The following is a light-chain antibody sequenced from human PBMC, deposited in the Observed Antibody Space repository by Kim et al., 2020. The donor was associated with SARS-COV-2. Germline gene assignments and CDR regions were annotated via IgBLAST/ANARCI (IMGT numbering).Light chain of an antibody. V-gene: IGKV1-5*03. CDR1: QSIISS. CDR2: KVS. J-gene: IGKJ2*01. CDR3: QQYTLYST. Sequence: LSATVEGRVTITGRASQSIISSLAWFQQKPGKAPKLLLYKVSALQSGVPTRFSGSGSGTDFPLPISSVQPDDFATYYCQQYTLYSTFGQGTKLEI.